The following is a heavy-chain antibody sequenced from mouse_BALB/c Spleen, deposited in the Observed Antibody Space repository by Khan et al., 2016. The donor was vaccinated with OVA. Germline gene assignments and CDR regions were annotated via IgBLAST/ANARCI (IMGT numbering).Heavy chain of an antibody. V-gene: IGHV3-2*02. J-gene: IGHJ2*01. CDR1: GYSITSGYG. Sequence: EVQLVESGPGLVKPSQSLSLTCTVTGYSITSGYGWNWIRQFPGNKLEWMGYISYSGSTNYNPSLKSRISITPDTSKNQFFLQVNSVTTEDTATYYCARTARIKYWGQGTTLTVSS. CDR2: ISYSGST. CDR3: ARTARIKY. D-gene: IGHD1-2*01.